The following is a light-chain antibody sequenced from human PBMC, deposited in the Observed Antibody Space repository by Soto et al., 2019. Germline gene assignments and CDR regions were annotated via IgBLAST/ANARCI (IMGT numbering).Light chain of an antibody. CDR3: QQYGSSPTYT. V-gene: IGKV3-20*01. Sequence: EIVLTQSPGTLSLSPGERATLSCRASQSVSSSYLAWYQQKPGQAPRLLIYGASNRATGIPDRFSASGSGTDFTLTISRLEPEDFAVYYCQQYGSSPTYTFGQGTKLEIK. CDR2: GAS. CDR1: QSVSSSY. J-gene: IGKJ2*01.